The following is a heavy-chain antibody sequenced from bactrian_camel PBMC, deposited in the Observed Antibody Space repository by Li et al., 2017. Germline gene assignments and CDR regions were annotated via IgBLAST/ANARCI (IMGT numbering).Heavy chain of an antibody. CDR1: GFTFSNYV. CDR3: AADTRGYGLGTSWGERDFSY. V-gene: IGHV3S1*01. D-gene: IGHD5*01. Sequence: HVQLVESGGGLVQPGGSLRLSCAASGFTFSNYVMDWVRQAPGKGLEWVSGINRGGGSTDYADSVKGRFTMSRDNAKNTLYLQMNSLKPEDTAMYYCAADTRGYGLGTSWGERDFSYWGQGTQVTVS. CDR2: INRGGGST. J-gene: IGHJ6*01.